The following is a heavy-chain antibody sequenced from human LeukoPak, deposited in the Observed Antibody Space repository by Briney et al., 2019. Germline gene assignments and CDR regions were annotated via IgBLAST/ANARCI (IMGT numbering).Heavy chain of an antibody. D-gene: IGHD5-12*01. J-gene: IGHJ5*02. CDR3: ARDAIVATINPLTYNWFET. V-gene: IGHV1-18*01. CDR1: GYTFTSYG. CDR2: ISAYNGNT. Sequence: ASVKVSCKASGYTFTSYGISWVRQAPGQGLEWMGWISAYNGNTNYAQKLQGRVTMTTDTSTSTAYMELRSLRSDDTAVYYCARDAIVATINPLTYNWFETWGQGTLVTVSS.